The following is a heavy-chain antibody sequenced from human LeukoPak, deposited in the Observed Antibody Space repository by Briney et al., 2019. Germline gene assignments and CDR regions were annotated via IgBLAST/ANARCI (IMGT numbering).Heavy chain of an antibody. Sequence: GGSLRLSCAASGFTFSSYAMHWVRQAPGKGLEWVAVISYDGSNKYYADSVKGRFTISRDNSKNTLYLQMNSLRAEDTAVYYCAREGAYYYDSSGPSDYFDYWGQGTLVTVSS. CDR1: GFTFSSYA. V-gene: IGHV3-30-3*01. CDR3: AREGAYYYDSSGPSDYFDY. J-gene: IGHJ4*02. D-gene: IGHD3-22*01. CDR2: ISYDGSNK.